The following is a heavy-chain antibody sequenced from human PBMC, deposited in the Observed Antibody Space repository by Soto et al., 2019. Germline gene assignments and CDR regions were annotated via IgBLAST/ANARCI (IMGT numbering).Heavy chain of an antibody. CDR3: AKDRRPRSYSNNWFDP. CDR2: ISGSGGST. V-gene: IGHV3-23*01. CDR1: GFTFSSYA. D-gene: IGHD4-4*01. J-gene: IGHJ5*02. Sequence: GGSLRLSCAASGFTFSSYAMSWVRQAPGKGLEWVSAISGSGGSTYYADSVKGRFTISRDNSNNTLYLQMNSLRAEDTAVYYCAKDRRPRSYSNNWFDPWGQGTLVTVSS.